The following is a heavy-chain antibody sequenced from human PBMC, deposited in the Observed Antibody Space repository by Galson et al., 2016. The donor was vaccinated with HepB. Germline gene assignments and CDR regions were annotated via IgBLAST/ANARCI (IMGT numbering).Heavy chain of an antibody. CDR1: GFTFDDYT. CDR3: VKDTGKGYNGLDV. V-gene: IGHV3-9*01. Sequence: SLRLSCAGYGFTFDDYTLHWVRQAPGRGLEWVSSISWNGYTINYADSVKGRFTISRDNAKKSLSLKMNSLRSEDTALYYCVKDTGKGYNGLDVWGQGTTDTVSS. J-gene: IGHJ6*02. CDR2: ISWNGYTI.